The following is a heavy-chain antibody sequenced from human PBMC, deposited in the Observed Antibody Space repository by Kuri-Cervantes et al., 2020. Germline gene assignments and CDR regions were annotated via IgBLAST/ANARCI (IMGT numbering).Heavy chain of an antibody. J-gene: IGHJ5*02. Sequence: ASVKVSCKASGYTFTSYAMHWVRQAPGQRLEWMGWSNAGNGNTKYSQEFQGRVTITRDTSASTAYMELSSLRSEDMAVYYCVRDLAFYYDSSGLAGFDPWGQGTLVTVSS. D-gene: IGHD3-22*01. CDR3: VRDLAFYYDSSGLAGFDP. CDR2: SNAGNGNT. V-gene: IGHV1-3*02. CDR1: GYTFTSYA.